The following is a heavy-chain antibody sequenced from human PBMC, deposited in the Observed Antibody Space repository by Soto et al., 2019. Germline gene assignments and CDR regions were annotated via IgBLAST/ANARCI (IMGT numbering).Heavy chain of an antibody. CDR2: MNPNSGNT. J-gene: IGHJ6*02. CDR1: GYTFTSYD. CDR3: ARGLRYFDWLSQIYYYYGMDV. D-gene: IGHD3-9*01. Sequence: VCCQSSGYTFTSYDINWVRHATGQGLEWMGWMNPNSGNTGYAQKFQGRVTMTRNTSISTAYMELSSLRSEDTAVYYCARGLRYFDWLSQIYYYYGMDVWGQGTTVTVSS. V-gene: IGHV1-8*01.